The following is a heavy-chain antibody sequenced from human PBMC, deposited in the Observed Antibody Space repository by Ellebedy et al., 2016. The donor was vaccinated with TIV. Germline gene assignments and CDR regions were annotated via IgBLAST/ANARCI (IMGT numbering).Heavy chain of an antibody. Sequence: PGGSLRLSCTASGFTFGTYWMSWVRQAPGKGLEWVANINQDGSETYYVDSVKGRFTISSDHAANALYLQMHSLRAEDTAVYYCARDLTITVVRGVINYYYYGMDVWGQGTTVTVSS. V-gene: IGHV3-7*01. J-gene: IGHJ6*02. CDR1: GFTFGTYW. D-gene: IGHD3-10*01. CDR3: ARDLTITVVRGVINYYYYGMDV. CDR2: INQDGSET.